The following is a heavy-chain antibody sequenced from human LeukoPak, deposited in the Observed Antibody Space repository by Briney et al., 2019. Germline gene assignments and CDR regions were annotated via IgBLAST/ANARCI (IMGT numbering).Heavy chain of an antibody. CDR1: GYSISSGYY. Sequence: PSETLSLTCTVSGYSISSGYYWGWIRQPPGKGLEWIGSIYYSGSTYYNPSLKSRVTISVDTSKNQFSLKLSSVTAADTAVYYCARQEGQLWFSSGVYWGQGTLVTVSS. CDR3: ARQEGQLWFSSGVY. CDR2: IYYSGST. J-gene: IGHJ4*02. V-gene: IGHV4-38-2*02. D-gene: IGHD5-18*01.